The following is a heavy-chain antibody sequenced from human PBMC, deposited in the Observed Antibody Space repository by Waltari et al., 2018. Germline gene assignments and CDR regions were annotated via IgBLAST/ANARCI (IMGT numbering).Heavy chain of an antibody. CDR3: ARGWLQVTPPYYYYMDV. V-gene: IGHV4-34*01. D-gene: IGHD6-19*01. J-gene: IGHJ6*03. CDR2: INHNAGP. Sequence: QVQLLQWGAGLLKPSETLSLTVAVYGGSFSGYYWSWLRQLPGKGLEWLGEINHNAGPDYNPSLKSRATISIETSKNQFSLKLDSVTAADTGVYYCARGWLQVTPPYYYYMDVWDRGTAVTVSS. CDR1: GGSFSGYY.